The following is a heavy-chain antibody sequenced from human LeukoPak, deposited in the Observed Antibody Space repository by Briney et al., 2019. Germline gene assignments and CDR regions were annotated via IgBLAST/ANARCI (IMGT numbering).Heavy chain of an antibody. CDR2: INSDGITT. CDR3: AREKWSSGWPLDY. J-gene: IGHJ4*02. Sequence: GGSLRLSCAASGFTFNRYWMHWVRQAPGKGLVWVSRINSDGITTTYADSVKGRFTISRDNAKNMLYLQMNSLRAEDTAVYYCAREKWSSGWPLDYWGQGTLVTVSS. V-gene: IGHV3-74*01. CDR1: GFTFNRYW. D-gene: IGHD6-19*01.